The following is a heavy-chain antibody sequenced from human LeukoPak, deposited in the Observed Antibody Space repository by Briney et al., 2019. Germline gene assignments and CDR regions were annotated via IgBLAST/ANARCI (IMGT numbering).Heavy chain of an antibody. Sequence: PGRSLRLSCAASGFTFSSYAMHWVRQAPGKGLEWVAVISYDGSNKYYADSVKGRFTISRDNSKNTLYLRMNSLRAEDTAVYYCARVTGAYFDYWGQGTLVTVSS. V-gene: IGHV3-30-3*01. CDR3: ARVTGAYFDY. CDR1: GFTFSSYA. CDR2: ISYDGSNK. J-gene: IGHJ4*02. D-gene: IGHD1-14*01.